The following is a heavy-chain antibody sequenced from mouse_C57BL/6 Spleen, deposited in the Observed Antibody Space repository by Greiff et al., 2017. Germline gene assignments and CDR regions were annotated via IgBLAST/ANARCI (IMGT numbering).Heavy chain of an antibody. V-gene: IGHV2-2*01. D-gene: IGHD1-1*01. CDR2: IWSGGST. CDR3: ARFHGSSLYYAMDY. J-gene: IGHJ4*01. CDR1: GFSLTSYG. Sequence: VQLQQSGPGLVQPSQSLSITCTVSGFSLTSYGVHWVRQSPGKGLEWLGVIWSGGSTDYNAAFISRLSISKDNSKGQVFFKMNSLQADDTAIYYCARFHGSSLYYAMDYWGQGTSVTVSS.